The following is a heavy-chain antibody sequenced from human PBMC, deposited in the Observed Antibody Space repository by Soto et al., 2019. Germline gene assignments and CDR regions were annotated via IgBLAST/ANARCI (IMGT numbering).Heavy chain of an antibody. Sequence: GGYLRLACAASEFTYSTYTMHWVRQAPGKGLEWVAVISYDGNNKFYADSVKGRFTISRDSAKQTLYLQMNSRRPDDTAMYYCARDGVSSAEYTWIFGIYFDYWGQGALVTVSS. CDR1: EFTYSTYT. CDR2: ISYDGNNK. V-gene: IGHV3-30-3*01. D-gene: IGHD1-20*01. CDR3: ARDGVSSAEYTWIFGIYFDY. J-gene: IGHJ4*02.